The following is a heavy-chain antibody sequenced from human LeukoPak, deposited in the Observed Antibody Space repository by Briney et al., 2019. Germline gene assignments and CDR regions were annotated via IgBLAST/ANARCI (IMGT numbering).Heavy chain of an antibody. CDR1: GGSISSSSYY. V-gene: IGHV4-39*07. CDR3: ARDLGAATGFVDY. Sequence: SETLSLTCTVSGGSISSSSYYWGWIRQPPGKGLEWIGSIYYSGSTYYSPSLKSRVTISVDTSKNQFSLKLSSVTAADTAVYYCARDLGAATGFVDYWGQGTLVTVSS. J-gene: IGHJ4*02. CDR2: IYYSGST. D-gene: IGHD2-15*01.